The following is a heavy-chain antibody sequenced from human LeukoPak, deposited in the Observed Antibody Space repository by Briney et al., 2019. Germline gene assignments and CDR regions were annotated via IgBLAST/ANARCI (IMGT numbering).Heavy chain of an antibody. CDR2: IYYSGST. V-gene: IGHV4-39*01. CDR1: GGSISSSHYY. Sequence: PSETLSLTCTVSGGSISSSHYYWGWIRQPPGKGLEWIGTIYYSGSTYYNPSLKSRVTISVDTSKNHFSLKVNSVTAADTAVYYCARHVVTADPYFFDYWGQGTLVTVPS. J-gene: IGHJ4*02. D-gene: IGHD2-21*02. CDR3: ARHVVTADPYFFDY.